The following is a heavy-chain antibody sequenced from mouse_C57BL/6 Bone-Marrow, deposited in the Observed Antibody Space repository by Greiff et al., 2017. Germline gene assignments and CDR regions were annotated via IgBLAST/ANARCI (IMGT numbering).Heavy chain of an antibody. J-gene: IGHJ4*01. CDR3: VRHNYGKAMDY. D-gene: IGHD2-1*01. CDR2: IRSKSNNYAT. CDR1: GFSFNTYA. Sequence: VQLKESGGGLVQPKGSLKLSCAASGFSFNTYAMNWVRQAPGKGLEWVARIRSKSNNYATYYADSVKDRFTISRDDSESMLYLQMNNLKTEDTAMYYCVRHNYGKAMDYWGQGTSVTVSS. V-gene: IGHV10-1*01.